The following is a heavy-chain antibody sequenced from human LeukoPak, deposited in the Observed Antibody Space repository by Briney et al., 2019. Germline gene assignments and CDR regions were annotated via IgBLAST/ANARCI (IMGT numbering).Heavy chain of an antibody. CDR2: ISGSGPTT. CDR1: GFTFDTDA. V-gene: IGHV3-23*01. CDR3: AKLKGDSAGAFDI. D-gene: IGHD2-21*02. J-gene: IGHJ3*02. Sequence: PGGSLRLSCAASGFTFDTDAMSWVRQAPGKGLEWVSVISGSGPTTYYADSVKGRFTISRDNSKKTVYLQMNSLRAEDTAVYYCAKLKGDSAGAFDIWGQGTMVTVSS.